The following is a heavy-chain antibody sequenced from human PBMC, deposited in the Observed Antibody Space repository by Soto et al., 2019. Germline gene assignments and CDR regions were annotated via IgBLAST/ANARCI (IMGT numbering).Heavy chain of an antibody. V-gene: IGHV3-23*01. CDR1: GFTFSSYA. J-gene: IGHJ4*02. D-gene: IGHD4-17*01. CDR3: AKDPNGDYVGAFDS. CDR2: ITGSGAGT. Sequence: EVQMLESGGGLVQPGGSLRLSCAASGFTFSSYAMTWVRQAPGKGLEYVSSITGSGAGTFYADSVKGRFTISRDNSKNTLYLQLSSPRAEDTAIYFCAKDPNGDYVGAFDSWGQGSLVTVSS.